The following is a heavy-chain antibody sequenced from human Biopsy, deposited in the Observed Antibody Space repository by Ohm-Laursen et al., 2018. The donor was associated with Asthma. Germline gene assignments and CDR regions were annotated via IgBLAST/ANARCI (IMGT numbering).Heavy chain of an antibody. CDR1: GFTFSNYG. J-gene: IGHJ4*02. CDR2: ISFDGTNR. Sequence: SLRLSCAASGFTFSNYGMHWVRQAPGKGLDWVAVISFDGTNRNYTDSVKGRFTISGDNPRNTLHLEMNSLRAEDTAVYFCAKEVFPGWELRRGPDSWGQGTLVTVSA. V-gene: IGHV3-30*18. CDR3: AKEVFPGWELRRGPDS. D-gene: IGHD1-26*01.